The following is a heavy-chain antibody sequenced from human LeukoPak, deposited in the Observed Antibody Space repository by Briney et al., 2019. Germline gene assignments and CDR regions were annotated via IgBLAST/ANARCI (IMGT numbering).Heavy chain of an antibody. CDR2: INSDGSST. J-gene: IGHJ4*02. CDR3: AREGAAADTGFDF. CDR1: GFTFSSYW. Sequence: PGGSLRLSCAASGFTFSSYWMHWVRQAPGKGLVWVSRINSDGSSTNYADSVKGRFTISRDNAKNTLYLQMNSLRAEDTAVYYCAREGAAADTGFDFWGQGTLVTVSS. D-gene: IGHD6-13*01. V-gene: IGHV3-74*01.